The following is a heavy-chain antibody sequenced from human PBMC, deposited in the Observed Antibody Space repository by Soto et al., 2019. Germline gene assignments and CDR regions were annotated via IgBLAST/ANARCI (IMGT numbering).Heavy chain of an antibody. J-gene: IGHJ4*02. V-gene: IGHV1-2*04. CDR3: ATQRDYRAYGAIHX. Sequence: ASVKVSSNASGYTFAGYYMHWVRQAPGQGLEWMGCINPNSGGTKYAQKFQGCVTMNRDTSISTAYMELSRLRSDDTAVYYCATQRDYRAYGAIHXWGQATLFTVSX. CDR1: GYTFAGYY. CDR2: INPNSGGT. D-gene: IGHD4-17*01.